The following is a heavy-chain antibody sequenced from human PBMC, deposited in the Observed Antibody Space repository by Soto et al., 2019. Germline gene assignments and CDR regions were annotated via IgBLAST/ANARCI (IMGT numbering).Heavy chain of an antibody. CDR3: ARDWQVTAIPLGAFDI. V-gene: IGHV3-33*01. Sequence: QVQLVESGGGVVQPGRSLRLSCAASGFTFSSYGMHWVRQAPGKGLEWVAVIWYDGSNKYYADSVKGRFTIFRDNSKNTLYLQMNSLRAEDTAVYYCARDWQVTAIPLGAFDIWGQGTMVTVSS. CDR2: IWYDGSNK. J-gene: IGHJ3*02. CDR1: GFTFSSYG. D-gene: IGHD2-21*02.